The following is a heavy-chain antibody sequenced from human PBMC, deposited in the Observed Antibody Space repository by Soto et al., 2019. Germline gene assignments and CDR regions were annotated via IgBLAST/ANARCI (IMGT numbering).Heavy chain of an antibody. J-gene: IGHJ5*02. CDR3: AGDWRHYYDSSALFPGWFDP. V-gene: IGHV4-4*02. CDR1: GGSISSSNW. CDR2: IYHSGST. D-gene: IGHD3-22*01. Sequence: QVQLQESGPGLVKPSGTLSLTCAVSGGSISSSNWWSWVRQPPGKGLEWIGEIYHSGSTNYNPSLKVRVTISVDKSMNQFSLNLSPVTAADTAVHYCAGDWRHYYDSSALFPGWFDPWGQGTLVTVSS.